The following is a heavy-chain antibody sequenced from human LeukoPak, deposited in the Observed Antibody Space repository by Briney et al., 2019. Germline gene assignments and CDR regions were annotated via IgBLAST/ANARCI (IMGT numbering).Heavy chain of an antibody. V-gene: IGHV3-7*01. Sequence: GGSLRLSCAASGFTFSSYWMTWVRQAPGKGLEWVANIKQDGSAKYYVDSVKGRFTISRDNAKNSLYLQVYSLRAEDTAVYYCARPQSGTYHDAFDIWGQGTMVTVSS. CDR1: GFTFSSYW. D-gene: IGHD1-26*01. CDR2: IKQDGSAK. J-gene: IGHJ3*02. CDR3: ARPQSGTYHDAFDI.